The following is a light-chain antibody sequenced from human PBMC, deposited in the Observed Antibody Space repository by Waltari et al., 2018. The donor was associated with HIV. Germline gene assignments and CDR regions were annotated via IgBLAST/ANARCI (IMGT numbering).Light chain of an antibody. CDR3: GAEHGSGSNLVVV. V-gene: IGLV9-49*01. CDR2: VGTGGMVG. J-gene: IGLJ2*01. Sequence: QPVLTQPPSASASLRASVTLTCTLSRGNRNYQMAWYQKNQAKSPRFVMRVGTGGMVGSKGDGIPDRLSVLGSGLNRYLTIKNIQEEDESDYHCGAEHGSGSNLVVVFGGGTKLTVL. CDR1: RGNRNYQ.